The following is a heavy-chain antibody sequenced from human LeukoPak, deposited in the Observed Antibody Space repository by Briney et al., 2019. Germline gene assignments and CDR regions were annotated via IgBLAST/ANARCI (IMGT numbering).Heavy chain of an antibody. Sequence: SVKVSCKASGGTFSSYAISWVRQAPGQGLEWMGGIIPIVGTANYAQKFQGRVTITTDESTSTAYMELSSLRSEGTAVYYCARVTYDSSGYYLGYWGQGTLVTVSS. V-gene: IGHV1-69*05. CDR2: IIPIVGTA. D-gene: IGHD3-22*01. CDR3: ARVTYDSSGYYLGY. CDR1: GGTFSSYA. J-gene: IGHJ4*02.